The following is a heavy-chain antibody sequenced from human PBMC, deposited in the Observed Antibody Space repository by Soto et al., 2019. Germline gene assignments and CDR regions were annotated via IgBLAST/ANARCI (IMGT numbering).Heavy chain of an antibody. Sequence: SETLSLTCTVSGGSISRSSYFWGWIRQPPGKGLEWIGSIYYSGSTYYNPSLKSRVTISVDTSKNQFSLKLSSVTAADTAVYYCARSRMFGDIAAAFYWGQGTLVTVSS. J-gene: IGHJ4*02. D-gene: IGHD6-13*01. CDR3: ARSRMFGDIAAAFY. CDR1: GGSISRSSYF. V-gene: IGHV4-39*01. CDR2: IYYSGST.